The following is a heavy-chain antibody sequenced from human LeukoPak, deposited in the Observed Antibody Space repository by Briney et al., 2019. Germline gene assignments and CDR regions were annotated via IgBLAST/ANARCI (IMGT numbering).Heavy chain of an antibody. D-gene: IGHD3-22*01. CDR2: IYHSGST. CDR3: ARNRRDSSGYYYVRSYFDY. J-gene: IGHJ4*02. CDR1: GGSISSSNW. V-gene: IGHV4-4*02. Sequence: PSGTLSLTCAVSGGSISSSNWWSWVRQPPGKGLEWIGEIYHSGSTNYNPSLKSRVTISVDKSKNQVSLKLSSVTAADTAVYYCARNRRDSSGYYYVRSYFDYWGQGTLVTVSS.